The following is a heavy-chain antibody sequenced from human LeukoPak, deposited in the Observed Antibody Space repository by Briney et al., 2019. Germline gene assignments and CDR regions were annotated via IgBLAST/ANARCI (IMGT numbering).Heavy chain of an antibody. CDR3: ARVLDTARDYYYYYYMDV. J-gene: IGHJ6*03. CDR2: IIPIFGTA. Sequence: SVKVSCKASGGTFSSYAISWVRQAPGQGVEWMGGIIPIFGTANYAQKFQGRVTITADESTSTAYMELSSLRSEDTAVYYCARVLDTARDYYYYYYMDVWGKGTTVTVSS. CDR1: GGTFSSYA. V-gene: IGHV1-69*13. D-gene: IGHD5-18*01.